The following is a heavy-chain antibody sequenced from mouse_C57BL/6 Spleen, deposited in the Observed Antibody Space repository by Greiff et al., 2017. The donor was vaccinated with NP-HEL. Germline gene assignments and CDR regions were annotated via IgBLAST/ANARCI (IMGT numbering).Heavy chain of an antibody. Sequence: EVQRVESGGGLVKPGGSLKLSCAASGFTFSDYGMHWVRQAPEKGLEWVAYISSGSSTIYYADTVKGRFTISRDNAKNTLFLQMTSLMSEDTAMYYCARGIYYYGSSYVFDYWGQGTTLTVSS. J-gene: IGHJ2*01. CDR3: ARGIYYYGSSYVFDY. CDR2: ISSGSSTI. V-gene: IGHV5-17*01. D-gene: IGHD1-1*01. CDR1: GFTFSDYG.